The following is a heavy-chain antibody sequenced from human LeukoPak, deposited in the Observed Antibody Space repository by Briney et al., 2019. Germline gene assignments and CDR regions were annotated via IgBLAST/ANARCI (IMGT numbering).Heavy chain of an antibody. D-gene: IGHD6-13*01. CDR3: AKDEVLIAAAGNWFDP. CDR2: IRYDGSNK. V-gene: IGHV3-30*02. Sequence: GGSLRLSCAASGFTFSSYGMHWVRQAPGKGLEWVAFIRYDGSNKYYADSAKGRFTISRDDSKNTLYLQMNSLRAEDTAVYYCAKDEVLIAAAGNWFDPWGQGTLVTVSS. J-gene: IGHJ5*02. CDR1: GFTFSSYG.